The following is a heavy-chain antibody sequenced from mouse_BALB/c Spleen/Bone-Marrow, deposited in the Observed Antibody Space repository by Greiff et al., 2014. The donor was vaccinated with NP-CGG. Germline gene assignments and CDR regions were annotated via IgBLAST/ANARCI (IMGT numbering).Heavy chain of an antibody. V-gene: IGHV14-3*02. CDR1: GFNIKDTY. Sequence: VHVKQSGAELVKPGASVKLSCTASGFNIKDTYMHWVKQRPEQGLEWIGRIDPANGNTKYDPKFQGKATITADTSSNTAYLQLSILTSEDTAVYYCARYCYGSSYFDYWGQGTTLTVSS. J-gene: IGHJ2*01. CDR2: IDPANGNT. CDR3: ARYCYGSSYFDY. D-gene: IGHD1-1*01.